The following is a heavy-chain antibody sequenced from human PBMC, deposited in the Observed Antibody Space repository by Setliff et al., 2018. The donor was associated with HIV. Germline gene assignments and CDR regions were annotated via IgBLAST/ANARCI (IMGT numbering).Heavy chain of an antibody. V-gene: IGHV1-2*06. CDR3: ARVGYSSSWYWAGAFDI. Sequence: ASVKVSCKASGYTFTAYYMYWVRQAPGQGLEWMGRIIPNSGGTNYAQKFQGRVTMTRDTSISTAYMELSRLRSDDTAVYYCARVGYSSSWYWAGAFDIWGQGTMVTVSS. D-gene: IGHD6-13*01. CDR1: GYTFTAYY. CDR2: IIPNSGGT. J-gene: IGHJ3*02.